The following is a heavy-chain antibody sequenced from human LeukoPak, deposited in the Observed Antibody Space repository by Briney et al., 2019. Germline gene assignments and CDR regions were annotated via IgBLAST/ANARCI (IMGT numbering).Heavy chain of an antibody. D-gene: IGHD3-10*01. CDR3: VRDVLYYYGAERLFWFDP. J-gene: IGHJ5*02. CDR1: GLTFSSVW. V-gene: IGHV3-7*01. CDR2: IKQDGSEK. Sequence: GGSLRLSCAASGLTFSSVWMTWVRQAPGKGLEWVAKIKQDGSEKYYVDSVKGRFTISRDNAKNSMYLLMNSLRVEDTAVYYCVRDVLYYYGAERLFWFDPWGQGTLVTVSS.